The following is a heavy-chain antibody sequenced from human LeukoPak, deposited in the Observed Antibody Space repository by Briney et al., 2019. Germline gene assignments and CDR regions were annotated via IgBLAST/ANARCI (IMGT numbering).Heavy chain of an antibody. J-gene: IGHJ4*02. CDR1: GCSISSGYY. CDR3: ARVLMVRGVNTQV. V-gene: IGHV4-38-2*02. Sequence: SETLSLTCTVSGCSISSGYYWGWIRQPPGKGLEWIGSIYHSGSTYYNPSLKSRVTISVDTSKNQFSLKLSSVTAADTAVYYCARVLMVRGVNTQVWGQGTLVTVSS. CDR2: IYHSGST. D-gene: IGHD3-10*01.